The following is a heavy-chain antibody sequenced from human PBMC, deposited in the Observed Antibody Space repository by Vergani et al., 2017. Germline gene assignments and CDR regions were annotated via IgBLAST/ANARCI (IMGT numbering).Heavy chain of an antibody. CDR2: LSYDGSNK. J-gene: IGHJ5*02. D-gene: IGHD3-10*01. V-gene: IGHV3-30-3*01. CDR3: ARARFESVMATMA. CDR1: GFTFSSYA. Sequence: VQLVESGGGLVKPGGSLRLSCAASGFTFSSYAMHWVRQAPGKGLEGVAVLSYDGSNKYYADSVKVRFTIPRDNAKNTLYRQMNSVRAEDTAVYYCARARFESVMATMAWGQGTLVTVSS.